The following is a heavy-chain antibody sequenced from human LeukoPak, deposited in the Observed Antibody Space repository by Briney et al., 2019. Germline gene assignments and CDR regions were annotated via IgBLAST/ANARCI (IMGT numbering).Heavy chain of an antibody. Sequence: ASVKVSCKVSGYTLTELSMHWVRQAPGKGLEWMGGFDPEDGETIYAQKFQGRVTMTEDTSTDTAYTELSSLRSEDTAVYYCATARYGSGSYDAFDIWGQGTMVTVSS. CDR2: FDPEDGET. V-gene: IGHV1-24*01. D-gene: IGHD3-10*01. J-gene: IGHJ3*02. CDR3: ATARYGSGSYDAFDI. CDR1: GYTLTELS.